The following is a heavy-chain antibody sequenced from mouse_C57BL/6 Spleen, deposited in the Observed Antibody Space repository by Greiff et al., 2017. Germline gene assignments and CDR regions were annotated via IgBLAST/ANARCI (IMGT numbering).Heavy chain of an antibody. J-gene: IGHJ1*03. CDR3: ARYAIDGRYWYFDV. Sequence: VQLQQPGAELVRPGTSVKLSCKASGYTFTSYWMHWVKQRPGQGLEWIGVIDPSDSYTNYNQKFKGKATLTVDTSSSTAYMQLSSLTSEDSAVYYCARYAIDGRYWYFDVWGTGTTVTVSS. CDR2: IDPSDSYT. CDR1: GYTFTSYW. D-gene: IGHD2-3*01. V-gene: IGHV1-59*01.